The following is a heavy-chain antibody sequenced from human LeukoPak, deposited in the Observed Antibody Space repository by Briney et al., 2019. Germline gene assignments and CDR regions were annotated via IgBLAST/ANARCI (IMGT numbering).Heavy chain of an antibody. CDR3: ARDPLYSPYYYDSSGPLGAFDI. V-gene: IGHV4-30-2*01. CDR2: IYHSGST. D-gene: IGHD3-22*01. Sequence: SETLSLTCTVSGGSISSGGYYWSWIRQPPGKGLEWIGYIYHSGSTYYNPSLKSRVTISVDRSKNQFSLKLSSVTAADTAVYYCARDPLYSPYYYDSSGPLGAFDIWGQGTMVTVSS. CDR1: GGSISSGGYY. J-gene: IGHJ3*02.